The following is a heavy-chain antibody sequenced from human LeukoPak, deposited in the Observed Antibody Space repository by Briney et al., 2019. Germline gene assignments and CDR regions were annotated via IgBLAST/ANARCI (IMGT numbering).Heavy chain of an antibody. J-gene: IGHJ4*02. CDR1: GFTFNSYA. CDR2: ISGRGGRT. V-gene: IGHV3-23*01. D-gene: IGHD3-22*01. CDR3: AKRSGSSGYYTLFDY. Sequence: PGGSLRLSCAASGFTFNSYAMNWVRQAPGKGGEWVSGISGRGGRTDYADSVKGRFTISRDNSKNTVYMQMNSLRAEDTAVYYCAKRSGSSGYYTLFDYWGQGTLVTVSS.